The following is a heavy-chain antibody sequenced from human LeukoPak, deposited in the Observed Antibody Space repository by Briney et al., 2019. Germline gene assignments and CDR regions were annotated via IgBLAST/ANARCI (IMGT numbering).Heavy chain of an antibody. CDR3: ARVPIVVVPAAANL. J-gene: IGHJ4*02. CDR2: INPNSGGT. D-gene: IGHD2-2*01. Sequence: ASVKVSCKTSGYTFTDYYMHWVRQAPGQGLEWMGWINPNSGGTNYAQKFQGRVTMTRDTSISTAYMELSSLRSDDTAVYYCARVPIVVVPAAANLWGQGTLVTVSS. CDR1: GYTFTDYY. V-gene: IGHV1-2*02.